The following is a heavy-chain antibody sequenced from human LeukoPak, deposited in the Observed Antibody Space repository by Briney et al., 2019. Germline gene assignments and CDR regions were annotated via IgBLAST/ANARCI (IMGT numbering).Heavy chain of an antibody. J-gene: IGHJ4*02. CDR3: ARMYYYDSDFDY. CDR2: IYYSGST. CDR1: GGSISSYY. V-gene: IGHV4-59*01. Sequence: SETLSLTCTVSGGSISSYYWSWIRQPPGKGLEWIGYIYYSGSTNYNPSLKSRVTISVDTSKNQFSLKLSSVTAADTAVYYCARMYYYDSDFDYWGQGTLVTVSS. D-gene: IGHD3-22*01.